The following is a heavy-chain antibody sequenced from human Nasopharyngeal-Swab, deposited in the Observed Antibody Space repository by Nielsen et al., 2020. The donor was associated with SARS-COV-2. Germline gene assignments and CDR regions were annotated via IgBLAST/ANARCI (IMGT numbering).Heavy chain of an antibody. CDR3: AKGDSGGSTSYTDY. J-gene: IGHJ4*02. CDR2: ISWNSGSI. Sequence: VRQAPGKGLEWVSGISWNSGSIGYADSVKGRFTISRDNAKNSLYLQMNSLRAEDTALYYCAKGDSGGSTSYTDYWGQGTLVTVSS. V-gene: IGHV3-9*01. D-gene: IGHD2-2*01.